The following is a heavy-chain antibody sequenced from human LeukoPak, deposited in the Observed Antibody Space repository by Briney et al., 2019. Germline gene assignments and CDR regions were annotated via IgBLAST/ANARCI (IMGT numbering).Heavy chain of an antibody. J-gene: IGHJ4*02. CDR2: IIPIFGTA. D-gene: IGHD3-22*01. V-gene: IGHV1-69*13. CDR1: GGTFSSYA. Sequence: ASVKVSCKASGGTFSSYAISWVRQAPGQGLEWMGGIIPIFGTANYAQKFQGRVTITADESTSTAYMELSSLRSEDTAVYYCADSDYYDSSGYYEFDYRGQGTLVTVSS. CDR3: ADSDYYDSSGYYEFDY.